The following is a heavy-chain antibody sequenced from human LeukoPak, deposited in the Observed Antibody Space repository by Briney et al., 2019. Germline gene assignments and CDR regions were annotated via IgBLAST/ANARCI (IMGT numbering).Heavy chain of an antibody. CDR1: GVTFSSYG. CDR3: ARDSFYYDILTGYYKLTYYFDY. D-gene: IGHD3-9*01. V-gene: IGHV3-33*01. J-gene: IGHJ4*02. CDR2: IWYDGSNK. Sequence: HPGGSLRLSCAASGVTFSSYGMHWVRQAPGKGLEWVPVIWYDGSNKYYADSVKGRFTISRDNSKNTLYLQMNSLRAEDTAVYYCARDSFYYDILTGYYKLTYYFDYWGQGTLVTVSS.